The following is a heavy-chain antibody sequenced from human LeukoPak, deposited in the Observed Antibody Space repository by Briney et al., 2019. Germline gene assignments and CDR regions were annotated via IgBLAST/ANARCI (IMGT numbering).Heavy chain of an antibody. J-gene: IGHJ5*02. CDR2: IYYSGST. CDR1: GGSISSYY. V-gene: IGHV4-59*01. Sequence: SETLSLTCTVSGGSISSYYWSRIRQPPGKGLEWIGYIYYSGSTNYNPSLKSRVTISVDTSKNQFSLKLSSVTAADTAVYYCARGYSWVQGTWGQGTLVTVSS. CDR3: ARGYSWVQGT. D-gene: IGHD5-18*01.